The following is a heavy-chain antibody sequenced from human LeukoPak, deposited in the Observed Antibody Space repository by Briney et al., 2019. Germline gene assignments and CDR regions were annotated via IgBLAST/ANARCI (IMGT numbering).Heavy chain of an antibody. CDR1: GFTFSSYA. V-gene: IGHV3-23*01. D-gene: IGHD5-18*01. CDR3: ARARSSYGYGDAFDI. Sequence: GGSLRLSCAASGFTFSSYAMSRVRQAPGKGLEWVSAISGSGGSTYYADSVKGRFTISRDNSKNTLYLQMNSLRAEDTAVYYCARARSSYGYGDAFDIWGQGTMVTVSS. CDR2: ISGSGGST. J-gene: IGHJ3*02.